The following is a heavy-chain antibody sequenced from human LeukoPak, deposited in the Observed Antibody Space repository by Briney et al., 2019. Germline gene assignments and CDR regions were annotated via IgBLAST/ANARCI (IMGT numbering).Heavy chain of an antibody. CDR1: GFTFSTSG. CDR3: ARGFFVSWWYRDYYGMDV. J-gene: IGHJ6*02. D-gene: IGHD2-15*01. Sequence: PGRSLRLSCAASGFTFSTSGMHWVRQAPGKGLECVAVISYDGSNKYYADSVKGRFTISRDNSKNTLYLQMNSLRAEDTAVYYCARGFFVSWWYRDYYGMDVWGQGTTVTVSS. V-gene: IGHV3-30*03. CDR2: ISYDGSNK.